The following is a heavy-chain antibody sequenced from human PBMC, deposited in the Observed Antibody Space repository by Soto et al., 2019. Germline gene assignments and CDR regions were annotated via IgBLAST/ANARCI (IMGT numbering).Heavy chain of an antibody. CDR3: ARHYYDSSGYYPYFDY. Sequence: SETLSLTCTVSGGSISSSSYYWGWIRQPPGKGLEWIGGIYYSGSTYYNPSLKSRVTISVDTSKNQFSLKMSSVTAADTAVYYCARHYYDSSGYYPYFDYWGQGTLVTVSS. V-gene: IGHV4-39*01. D-gene: IGHD3-22*01. J-gene: IGHJ4*02. CDR1: GGSISSSSYY. CDR2: IYYSGST.